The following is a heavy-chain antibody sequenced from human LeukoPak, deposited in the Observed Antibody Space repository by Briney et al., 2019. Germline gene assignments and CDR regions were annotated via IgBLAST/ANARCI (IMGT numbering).Heavy chain of an antibody. D-gene: IGHD3-10*01. CDR1: GFTFSSYA. Sequence: GGSLRLSCAASGFTFSSYAMSWVRQAPGKGLEWVSTIYDDNTYYADSVKGRFAISTDNSKNTLYLQMNSLRVEDAAVYFCAARKVRGVWFYLDYWGQGTLVTVSS. CDR3: AARKVRGVWFYLDY. CDR2: IYDDNT. V-gene: IGHV3-23*01. J-gene: IGHJ4*02.